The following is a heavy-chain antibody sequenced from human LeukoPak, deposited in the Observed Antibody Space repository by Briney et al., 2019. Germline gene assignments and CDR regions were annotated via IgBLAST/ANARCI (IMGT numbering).Heavy chain of an antibody. J-gene: IGHJ4*02. CDR3: TARDEFGELLYPFDY. CDR1: GFTFSSYG. D-gene: IGHD3-10*01. Sequence: GRSLRLSCAASGFTFSSYGMHWVRQAPGKGLEWVAVISYDGSNKYYADSVKGRFTISRDNSKNTLYLQMNSLRAEDTAVYYCTARDEFGELLYPFDYWGQGTLVTVSS. V-gene: IGHV3-30*03. CDR2: ISYDGSNK.